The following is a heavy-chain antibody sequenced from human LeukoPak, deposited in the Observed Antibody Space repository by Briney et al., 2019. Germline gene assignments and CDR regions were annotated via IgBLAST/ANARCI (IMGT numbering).Heavy chain of an antibody. CDR2: IYYSGST. CDR1: GGSISSGGYY. D-gene: IGHD6-25*01. CDR3: ASLLISSGDY. J-gene: IGHJ4*02. Sequence: SETLSLTCTVSGGSISSGGYYWSWIRQHPGKGLEWIGYIYYSGSTYYNPSLKSRVTISVDASKNQFSLKLSSVTAADTAVYYCASLLISSGDYWGQGTLVTVSS. V-gene: IGHV4-31*03.